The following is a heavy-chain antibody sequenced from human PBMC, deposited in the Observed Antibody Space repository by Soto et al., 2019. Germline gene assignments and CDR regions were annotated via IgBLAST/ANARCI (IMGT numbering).Heavy chain of an antibody. D-gene: IGHD6-13*01. V-gene: IGHV4-39*07. CDR1: GGSISSSSYY. CDR2: IYYSGSN. J-gene: IGHJ4*02. CDR3: ARLYSSSWYAFDY. Sequence: SETLSLTCTVSGGSISSSSYYWGWIRQPPGKGLEWIGSIYYSGSNYYNPSLKSRVTISVDTSKNQFSLKLSFVTAADTAVYYCARLYSSSWYAFDYWGQGTLVTVSS.